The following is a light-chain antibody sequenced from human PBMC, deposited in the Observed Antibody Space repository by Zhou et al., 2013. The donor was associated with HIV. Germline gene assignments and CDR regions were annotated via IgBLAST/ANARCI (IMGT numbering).Light chain of an antibody. CDR1: QSLSSRF. CDR2: GAS. J-gene: IGKJ4*01. CDR3: QQYGSSPLT. V-gene: IGKV3-20*01. Sequence: EIVLTQSPGTLSLSPGERATLSCRATQSLSSRFIAWYQQKPGQTPRLLIYGASIRATGIPDRFSGSVSGTDFTLTISTLEPEDFAVYCCQQYGSSPLTFGGGTKVEIK.